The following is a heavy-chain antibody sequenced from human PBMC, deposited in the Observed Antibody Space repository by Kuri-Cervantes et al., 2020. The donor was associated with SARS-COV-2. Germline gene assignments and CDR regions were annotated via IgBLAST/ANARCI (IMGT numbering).Heavy chain of an antibody. D-gene: IGHD3-3*01. V-gene: IGHV1-2*02. CDR3: ARDRPEKTTIFWSGYQTVHFDY. CDR1: GYTFTGYY. J-gene: IGHJ4*02. CDR2: INPNSGGT. Sequence: ASVKVSCKASGYTFTGYYMHWVRQAPGQGLEWMGWINPNSGGTNYAQKFQGRVTMTRDTSISTAYMELSRLTSDDTAVYYCARDRPEKTTIFWSGYQTVHFDYWGQGTLVTVSS.